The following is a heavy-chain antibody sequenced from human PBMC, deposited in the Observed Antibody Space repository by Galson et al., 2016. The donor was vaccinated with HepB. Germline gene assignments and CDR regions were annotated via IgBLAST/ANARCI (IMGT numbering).Heavy chain of an antibody. CDR3: ARDRYFDISYDAFDI. CDR2: IDSHNGNT. J-gene: IGHJ3*02. Sequence: SVKVSCKASGYTFTSYGFSWVRQAPGQGLEWMGWMGWIDSHNGNTNYAQKFQGRVTMTTDTSTSTAYMELRSLRSDDTAVYYCARDRYFDISYDAFDIWGQGTMVIVSS. CDR1: GYTFTSYG. V-gene: IGHV1-18*01. D-gene: IGHD3-9*01.